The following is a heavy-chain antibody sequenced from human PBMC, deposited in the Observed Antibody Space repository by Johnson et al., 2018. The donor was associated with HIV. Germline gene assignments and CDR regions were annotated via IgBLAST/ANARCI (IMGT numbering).Heavy chain of an antibody. CDR2: TQYDGGNK. D-gene: IGHD2-15*01. CDR1: GFSFSSYG. V-gene: IGHV3-30*02. CDR3: AKETREGRIAFDI. Sequence: QVQLVESGGGVVQPGGSLRLSCVASGFSFSSYGIHWVRQAPGKGLEWVAFTQYDGGNKYYADSVKGRFTISRDNSRKTLYLQMNSLRAEDTAVYYCAKETREGRIAFDIWGQGTMVTVPS. J-gene: IGHJ3*02.